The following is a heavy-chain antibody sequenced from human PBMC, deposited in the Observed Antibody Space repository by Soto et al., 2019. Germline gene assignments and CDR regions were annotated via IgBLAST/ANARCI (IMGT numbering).Heavy chain of an antibody. CDR1: GFTFSSYA. CDR3: ARDRGITMIVVGCFDY. CDR2: ISYDGSNK. V-gene: IGHV3-30-3*01. Sequence: PGGSLRLSCAASGFTFSSYAMHWVRQAPGKGLEWVAVISYDGSNKYYADSVKGRFTISRDNSKNTLYLQMNSLRAEDTAVYYCARDRGITMIVVGCFDYWGQGTLVTVSS. D-gene: IGHD3-22*01. J-gene: IGHJ4*02.